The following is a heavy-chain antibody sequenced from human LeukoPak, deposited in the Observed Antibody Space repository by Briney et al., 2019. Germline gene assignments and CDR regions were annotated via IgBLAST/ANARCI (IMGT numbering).Heavy chain of an antibody. D-gene: IGHD2-2*01. V-gene: IGHV4-61*02. J-gene: IGHJ4*02. CDR1: GGSISSGSYY. CDR2: IYTSGST. CDR3: ARFLGQPRETCYGDY. Sequence: SETLSLTCTVSGGSISSGSYYWSWIRQPAGKGLEWIGRIYTSGSTNYNPSLKSRVTISVDTSKNQFSLKLSSVTAADTAVYYCARFLGQPRETCYGDYWGQGTLVTVSS.